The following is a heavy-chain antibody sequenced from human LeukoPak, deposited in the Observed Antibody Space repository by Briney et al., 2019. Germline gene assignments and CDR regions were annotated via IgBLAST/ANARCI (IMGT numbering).Heavy chain of an antibody. CDR3: RGVRFGELFDY. D-gene: IGHD3-10*01. V-gene: IGHV4-61*02. CDR2: IYTSGST. CDR1: GGSISSGGYY. J-gene: IGHJ4*02. Sequence: PSETLSLTCTVSGGSISSGGYYRSWIRQPAGKGLEWIGRIYTSGSTNYNPSLKSRVTMSVDTSKNQFSLQLSSVTAADTAVYYCRGVRFGELFDYWGQGTLVTVSS.